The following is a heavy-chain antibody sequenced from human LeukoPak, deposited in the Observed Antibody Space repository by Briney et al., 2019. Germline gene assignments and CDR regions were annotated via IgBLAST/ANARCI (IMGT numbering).Heavy chain of an antibody. V-gene: IGHV4-30-2*01. J-gene: IGHJ4*02. CDR3: ARERLARSGYDSAFDY. CDR1: GGSISSGGYS. Sequence: PSETLSLTCAVSGGSISSGGYSWSWIRQPPGKGLEWIGYIYHSGSTYYNPSLKSRVTISVDRSKNQFSLKLSSVTAADTAVYYCARERLARSGYDSAFDYWGQGTLVTVSS. D-gene: IGHD5-12*01. CDR2: IYHSGST.